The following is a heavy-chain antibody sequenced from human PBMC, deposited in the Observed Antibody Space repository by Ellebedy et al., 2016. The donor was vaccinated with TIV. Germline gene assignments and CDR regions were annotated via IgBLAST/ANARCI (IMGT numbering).Heavy chain of an antibody. CDR3: AKEKRYCSSANCPLGY. J-gene: IGHJ4*02. CDR1: GFTFKSYD. CDR2: ISSDGGRK. V-gene: IGHV3-30*18. Sequence: GGSLRLXXAASGFTFKSYDMPWVRQVPGKGLEWVAVISSDGGRKHYADSVKGRFTISRDNSKNTLFLQMNSLRPEDAAVFYCAKEKRYCSSANCPLGYWGQGNLVTVSS. D-gene: IGHD2-2*01.